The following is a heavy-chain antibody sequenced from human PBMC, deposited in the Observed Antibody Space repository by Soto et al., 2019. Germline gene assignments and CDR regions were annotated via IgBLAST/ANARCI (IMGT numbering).Heavy chain of an antibody. CDR1: GFTFSSFA. J-gene: IGHJ4*02. CDR2: LSGSGGDT. D-gene: IGHD3-16*02. V-gene: IGHV3-23*01. CDR3: AKRGGYDYVWKSYRPDY. Sequence: GGSLRLSCVASGFTFSSFAMSWVRQAPGKGPECVSTLSGSGGDTYYASSVNGRFTISRDKSKNTLYLQMDRLRVEDTAVYYCAKRGGYDYVWKSYRPDYWGQGTLVTVSS.